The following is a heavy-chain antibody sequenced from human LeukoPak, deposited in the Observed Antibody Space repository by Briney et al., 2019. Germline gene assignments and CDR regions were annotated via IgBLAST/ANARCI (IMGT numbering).Heavy chain of an antibody. CDR3: ARKALPGNWFDP. V-gene: IGHV4-4*07. J-gene: IGHJ5*02. CDR2: IFTSGST. CDR1: GDSISTYY. Sequence: SETLSLTCTVSGDSISTYYWSWIRQPAGKGLEWIGRIFTSGSTNYNPSLESRVTMSLDTSKNQFSLKLSSVTAADTAVYYCARKALPGNWFDPWGQGALVTVSS.